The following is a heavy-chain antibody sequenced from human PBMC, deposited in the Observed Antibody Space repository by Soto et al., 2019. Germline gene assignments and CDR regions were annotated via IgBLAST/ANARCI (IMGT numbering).Heavy chain of an antibody. Sequence: SESLSRTCTASAGPISSCDYYSNCTRQPPGKGLECIGYTYYRRSTYYNPSLNCRVNISGDTSKNQFCRKLSSVTATDTAVYYCVRQGFGALHGLVDVWGQGTTVTGSS. V-gene: IGHV4-30-4*01. CDR1: AGPISSCDYY. CDR2: TYYRRST. J-gene: IGHJ6*02. CDR3: VRQGFGALHGLVDV. D-gene: IGHD3-10*01.